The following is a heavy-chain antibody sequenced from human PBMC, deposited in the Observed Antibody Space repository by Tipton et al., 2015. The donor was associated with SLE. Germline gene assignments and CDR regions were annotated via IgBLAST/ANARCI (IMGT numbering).Heavy chain of an antibody. D-gene: IGHD3-10*01. Sequence: SLRLSCAASGFNFNSYAVHWVRQAPGKGLEWVAVISYDGGSEYYADSVKGRFTISRDNSKNTLYLQMNSLRGEDTALYYCARELGIRGVTGCYMDDWGKGTTVTVSS. CDR2: ISYDGGSE. V-gene: IGHV3-30*04. CDR1: GFNFNSYA. CDR3: ARELGIRGVTGCYMDD. J-gene: IGHJ6*03.